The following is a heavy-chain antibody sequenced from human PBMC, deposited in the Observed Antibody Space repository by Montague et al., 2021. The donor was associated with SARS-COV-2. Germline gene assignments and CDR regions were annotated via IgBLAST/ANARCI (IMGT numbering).Heavy chain of an antibody. CDR2: IDWDDAK. D-gene: IGHD6-13*01. J-gene: IGHJ4*02. CDR3: ARIFDSSWPTFDY. Sequence: PALVKPTQTLTLTCTFSGFSLSTSGMCVSWIRQPPGKALEWLALIDWDDAKYYSTSLKTRLTTSKDTSKNQVVLTMTNMDPVDTATYYCARIFDSSWPTFDYWGQGTLVTVSS. CDR1: GFSLSTSGMC. V-gene: IGHV2-70*01.